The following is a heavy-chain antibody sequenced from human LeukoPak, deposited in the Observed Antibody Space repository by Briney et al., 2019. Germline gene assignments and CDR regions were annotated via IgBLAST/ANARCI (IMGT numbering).Heavy chain of an antibody. D-gene: IGHD1-1*01. CDR2: ISSRDGST. J-gene: IGHJ4*02. V-gene: IGHV3-23*01. CDR3: AKGSTVTKLYFEY. Sequence: GGSLRLSCAASGFTFSSYAMSWVRQAPGKGLEWVSAISSRDGSTYYADSVKGRFTISRDNSKNTLYLQVNNLRAEDTAVYYCAKGSTVTKLYFEYWGQGTLVTVSS. CDR1: GFTFSSYA.